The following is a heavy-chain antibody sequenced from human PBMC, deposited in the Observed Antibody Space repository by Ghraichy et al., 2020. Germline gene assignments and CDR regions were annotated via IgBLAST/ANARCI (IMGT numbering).Heavy chain of an antibody. CDR1: GFTFTPYS. Sequence: GGSLRLSCAASGFTFTPYSMNWVRQAPGKGLEWVSYISGSSISIYYADSVKGRFTISRDNAKNSVYLQMNSLRDEDTAVYYCARHKGGDCSGGRCFRSGYFDYWGQGTLVTVSS. V-gene: IGHV3-48*02. CDR2: ISGSSISI. J-gene: IGHJ4*02. CDR3: ARHKGGDCSGGRCFRSGYFDY. D-gene: IGHD2-15*01.